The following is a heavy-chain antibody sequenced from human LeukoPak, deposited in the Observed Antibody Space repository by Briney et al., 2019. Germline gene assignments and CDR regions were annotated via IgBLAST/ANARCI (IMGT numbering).Heavy chain of an antibody. Sequence: ASVKVSCKVTGYTFTNYGITWVRQAPGQGLEWMGWISGYQGSTKYAQNFQGRVTMTIDTSTSTAYMDLRSLISDDTAIYFCARSDLGTITAGPVNYWGQGTLVAVSS. D-gene: IGHD5-24*01. CDR2: ISGYQGST. V-gene: IGHV1-18*01. CDR3: ARSDLGTITAGPVNY. J-gene: IGHJ4*02. CDR1: GYTFTNYG.